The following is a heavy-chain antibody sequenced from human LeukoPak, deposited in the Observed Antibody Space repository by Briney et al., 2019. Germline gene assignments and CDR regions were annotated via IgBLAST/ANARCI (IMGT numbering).Heavy chain of an antibody. CDR1: GSTFSSYG. V-gene: IGHV3-30*02. J-gene: IGHJ4*02. Sequence: GGSLRLSCAASGSTFSSYGMHWVRQAPGKGLEWVAFIRYDGSNKYYADSVKGRFTISRDNSKNTLYLQMNSLRAEDTAVYYCANLGYSYGDYWGQGTLVTVSS. D-gene: IGHD5-18*01. CDR3: ANLGYSYGDY. CDR2: IRYDGSNK.